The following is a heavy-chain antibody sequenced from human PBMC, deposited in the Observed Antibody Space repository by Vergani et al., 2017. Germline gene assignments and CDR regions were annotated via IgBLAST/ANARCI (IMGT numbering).Heavy chain of an antibody. D-gene: IGHD3-10*01. CDR3: AKDAGSFFGESPIDY. CDR2: ISWNSGSI. CDR1: GFTFDDYA. V-gene: IGHV3-9*03. J-gene: IGHJ4*02. Sequence: VQLVESGGGLVQPGRSLRLSCAASGFTFDDYAMHWVRQAPGKGLEWVSGISWNSGSIGYADSVKGRFTISRDNAKNSLYLQMNSLRAEDMALYYCAKDAGSFFGESPIDYWGQGTLVTVSS.